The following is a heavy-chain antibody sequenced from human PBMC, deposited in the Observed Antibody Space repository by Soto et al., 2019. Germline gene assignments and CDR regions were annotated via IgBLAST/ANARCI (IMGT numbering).Heavy chain of an antibody. D-gene: IGHD6-19*01. CDR3: ARLFSSGWYHWLDP. Sequence: GGSLRLSCVASGFTFSSYEMNWVRQAPGKGLEWISYISNSGGNIKYADSVKGRFSISRDNSKDSLYLQMNSLRAEDTAVYYCARLFSSGWYHWLDPWGQGALVTVLL. CDR1: GFTFSSYE. V-gene: IGHV3-48*03. CDR2: ISNSGGNI. J-gene: IGHJ5*02.